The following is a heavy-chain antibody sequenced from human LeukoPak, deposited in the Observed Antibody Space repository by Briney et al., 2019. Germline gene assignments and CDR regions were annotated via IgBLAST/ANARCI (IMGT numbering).Heavy chain of an antibody. J-gene: IGHJ4*02. CDR2: INHSGST. CDR3: ARAVALSGFDY. Sequence: PSETLSLTCAVYGGSFSGYYWSWIRQTPGKGLEWIGEINHSGSTNYNPSLKSRVTISVDTSKNQFSLKLSSVTAADTAVYYCARAVALSGFDYWGQGTLVTVSS. V-gene: IGHV4-34*01. CDR1: GGSFSGYY. D-gene: IGHD1-14*01.